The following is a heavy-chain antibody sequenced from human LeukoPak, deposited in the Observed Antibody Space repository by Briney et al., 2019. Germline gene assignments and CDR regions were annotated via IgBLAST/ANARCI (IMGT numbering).Heavy chain of an antibody. Sequence: GGSLRLSCAASGFTFSTYAMHWVRQAPGKGLEWVAVIPYDGSNKYYADSVKGRFTISRDNSKNTLYLQMNSLRAEDTAVYYCAKSGGSGYFDYWGQGTLVTVSS. CDR1: GFTFSTYA. V-gene: IGHV3-30*04. CDR2: IPYDGSNK. D-gene: IGHD3-22*01. J-gene: IGHJ4*02. CDR3: AKSGGSGYFDY.